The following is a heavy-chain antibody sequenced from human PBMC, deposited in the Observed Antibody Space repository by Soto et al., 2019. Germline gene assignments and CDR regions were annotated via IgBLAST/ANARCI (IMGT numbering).Heavy chain of an antibody. CDR2: INPSGGST. CDR3: ARVRLTMTVVVTEAFDI. V-gene: IGHV1-46*01. J-gene: IGHJ3*02. Sequence: ASVKVSCKASGYTFTSYYVHWVRQAPGQGLEWMAIINPSGGSTSYAQKFQDRVTTTRDTSTSTVYMELSSLRSEDTAVYYCARVRLTMTVVVTEAFDIWGQGTMVTVSS. CDR1: GYTFTSYY. D-gene: IGHD3-22*01.